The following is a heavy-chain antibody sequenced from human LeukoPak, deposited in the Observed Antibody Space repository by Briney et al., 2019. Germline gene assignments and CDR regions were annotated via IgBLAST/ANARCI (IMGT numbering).Heavy chain of an antibody. CDR1: GFTFSNYW. V-gene: IGHV3-20*04. CDR3: ARGCYGDYHSYYYMDV. D-gene: IGHD4-17*01. CDR2: INWNGGST. J-gene: IGHJ6*03. Sequence: GGSLRLSCAASGFTFSNYWMTWVRQAPGKGLEWVSGINWNGGSTGYADSVKGRFTISRDNAKNSLYLQMNSLRAEDTALYYCARGCYGDYHSYYYMDVWGKGTTVTVSS.